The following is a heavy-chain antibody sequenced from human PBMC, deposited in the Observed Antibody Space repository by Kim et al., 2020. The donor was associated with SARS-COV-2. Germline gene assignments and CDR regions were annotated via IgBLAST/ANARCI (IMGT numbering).Heavy chain of an antibody. V-gene: IGHV3-30*01. Sequence: SYDGSNKYYADSVKGRFTISRDNSKNTLYLQMNSLRAEDTAVYYCARVYYWGQGTLVTVSS. CDR3: ARVYY. CDR2: SYDGSNK. J-gene: IGHJ4*02.